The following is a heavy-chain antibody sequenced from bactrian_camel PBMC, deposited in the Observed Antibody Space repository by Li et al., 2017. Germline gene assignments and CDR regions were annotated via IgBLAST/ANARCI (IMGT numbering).Heavy chain of an antibody. CDR3: AADGNGGGCAGPILDY. D-gene: IGHD6*01. V-gene: IGHV3S53*01. Sequence: HVQLVESGGGSVQAGGSLRLSCATSGFPAGSYCMGWFRQAPGREREGVASIDIGGSTNYADSVKGRFTISQDNAKNTVYLHMDNVKAEDTAMYYCAADGNGGGCAGPILDYWGQGTQVTVS. CDR2: IDIGGST. CDR1: GFPAGSYC. J-gene: IGHJ4*01.